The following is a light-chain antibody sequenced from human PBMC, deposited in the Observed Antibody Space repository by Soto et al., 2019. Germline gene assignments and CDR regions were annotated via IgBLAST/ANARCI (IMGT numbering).Light chain of an antibody. CDR3: AAWDDSLNTYV. V-gene: IGLV1-44*01. CDR1: GFNIGTNN. J-gene: IGLJ1*01. Sequence: QSVLTQPTSASGTPGQRVTISCSGGGFNIGTNNVNWYQQLPGTAPNLLIYSNNQRPSGVPDRFSGSKSGTSASLAISGRQSADEADYYCAAWDDSLNTYVFGIGTKLTVL. CDR2: SNN.